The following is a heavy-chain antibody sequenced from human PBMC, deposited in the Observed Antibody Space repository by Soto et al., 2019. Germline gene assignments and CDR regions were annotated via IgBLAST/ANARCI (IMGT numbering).Heavy chain of an antibody. CDR1: GDSVSNNGAA. V-gene: IGHV6-1*01. J-gene: IGHJ4*02. D-gene: IGHD1-26*01. Sequence: SQTLLLTCAISGDSVSNNGAAWNWIRQSPSRGLEWLGRTYYRSQWHYDYATSVRSRITINPDTSKNQFSLQLNSVTPEDTAVYYCARDPPDFNSGFDYWGQGTLVTVSS. CDR2: TYYRSQWHY. CDR3: ARDPPDFNSGFDY.